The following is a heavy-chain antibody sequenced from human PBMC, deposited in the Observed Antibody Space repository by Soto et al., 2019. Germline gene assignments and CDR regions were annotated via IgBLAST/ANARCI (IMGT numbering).Heavy chain of an antibody. CDR2: IKQDGSEK. Sequence: GGSLRLSCAASGFTFSSYWMSWVRQAPGKGLEWVANIKQDGSEKYYVDSVKGRFTISRDNAKNSLYLQMNSLRAEDTAVYYCARVGNIRNYDILTGYYNGGYYFDYWGQGTLVTVSS. J-gene: IGHJ4*02. V-gene: IGHV3-7*01. D-gene: IGHD3-9*01. CDR3: ARVGNIRNYDILTGYYNGGYYFDY. CDR1: GFTFSSYW.